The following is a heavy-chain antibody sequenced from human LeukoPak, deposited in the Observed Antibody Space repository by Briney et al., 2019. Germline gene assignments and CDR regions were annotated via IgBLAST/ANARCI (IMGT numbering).Heavy chain of an antibody. CDR1: RFSFSNYG. V-gene: IGHV3-21*04. D-gene: IGHD1-26*01. CDR3: AKAHGGSYHSGID. CDR2: ISSSSSYI. Sequence: GGSLRLSCAASRFSFSNYGMHWVRQAPGKGLEWVSSISSSSSYIYYADSVKGRFSISRDNSKNTLYLQLNSLRVEDTAEYYCAKAHGGSYHSGIDWGQGTLVIVSS. J-gene: IGHJ4*02.